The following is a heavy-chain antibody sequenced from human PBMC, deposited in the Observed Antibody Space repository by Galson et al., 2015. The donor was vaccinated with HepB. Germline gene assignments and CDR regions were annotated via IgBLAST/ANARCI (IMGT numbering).Heavy chain of an antibody. CDR3: ARGTARYSSGWANWFDP. V-gene: IGHV3-7*03. J-gene: IGHJ5*02. CDR2: IKQDGSEK. D-gene: IGHD6-19*01. CDR1: GFTFSSYW. Sequence: SLRLSCAASGFTFSSYWMSWVRQAPGKGLEWVANIKQDGSEKYYVDSVKGRFTISRDNAKNSLYLQMNSLRAEDTAVYYCARGTARYSSGWANWFDPWGQGTLVTVSS.